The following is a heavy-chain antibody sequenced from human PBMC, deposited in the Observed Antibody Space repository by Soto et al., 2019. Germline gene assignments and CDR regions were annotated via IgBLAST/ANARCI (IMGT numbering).Heavy chain of an antibody. Sequence: QITLKESGPTLVKPTQTLTLTCTFSGFSLSTSGVGVGWIRQPPGKALEWLALIYWDDDKRYSPSLTSRLTTPKDTSKNQVVLTMTNMDPVDTATYYCAHSLIGYYYDSSGSNWFDPWGQGTLVTVSS. CDR2: IYWDDDK. D-gene: IGHD3-22*01. J-gene: IGHJ5*02. CDR1: GFSLSTSGVG. CDR3: AHSLIGYYYDSSGSNWFDP. V-gene: IGHV2-5*02.